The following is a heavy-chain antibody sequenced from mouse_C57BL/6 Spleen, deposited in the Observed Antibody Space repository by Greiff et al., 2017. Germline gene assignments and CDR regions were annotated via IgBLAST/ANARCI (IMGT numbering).Heavy chain of an antibody. J-gene: IGHJ2*01. CDR1: GFTFSDYG. D-gene: IGHD1-1*01. Sequence: EVKVVESGGGLVKPGGSLKLSCAASGFTFSDYGMHWVRQAPEKGLEWVAYISSGSSTIYYADTVKGRFTISRDNAKHTLFLQMTSLRSEDTAMYYCARQRTTVVATPFDYWGQGTTLTVSS. V-gene: IGHV5-17*01. CDR3: ARQRTTVVATPFDY. CDR2: ISSGSSTI.